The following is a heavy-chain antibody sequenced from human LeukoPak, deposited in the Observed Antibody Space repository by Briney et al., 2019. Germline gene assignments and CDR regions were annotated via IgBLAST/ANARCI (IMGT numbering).Heavy chain of an antibody. Sequence: GGSLRLSCAASGLSFSNYAMNWVRQAPGKGLEWVSSISGSGGATYYADFVKGRATISRDNSKRIVYLQLDSLRAEDTAVYFCAKGGQNFDFWRFDYWGQGTLVTVSS. J-gene: IGHJ4*02. CDR2: ISGSGGAT. D-gene: IGHD3-3*01. CDR1: GLSFSNYA. CDR3: AKGGQNFDFWRFDY. V-gene: IGHV3-23*01.